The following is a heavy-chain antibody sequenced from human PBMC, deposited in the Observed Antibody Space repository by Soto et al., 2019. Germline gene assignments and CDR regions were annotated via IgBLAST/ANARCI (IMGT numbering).Heavy chain of an antibody. D-gene: IGHD2-2*01. J-gene: IGHJ5*02. Sequence: ASVKVSCKVSGYTLTELSMHWVRQAPGKGLEWMGGFDPEDGETIYAQKFQGRVTMTEDTSTDTAYMELSSLRSEDTAVHYCATYCSGTSCDWFAPWGQGTLVTVSA. CDR1: GYTLTELS. V-gene: IGHV1-24*01. CDR3: ATYCSGTSCDWFAP. CDR2: FDPEDGET.